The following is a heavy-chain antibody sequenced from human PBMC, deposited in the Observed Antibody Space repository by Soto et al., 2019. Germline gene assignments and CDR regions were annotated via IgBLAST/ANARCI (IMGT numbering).Heavy chain of an antibody. J-gene: IGHJ3*01. V-gene: IGHV4-30-2*01. CDR2: IYHSGNT. D-gene: IGHD2-15*01. Sequence: QLQLQESGSGLVKPSQTLSLTCAVSGGSISSGGYSWTWIRQPLGKGLEWIGYIYHSGNTYYNPSLKSRFTISGDRSKNQFTLNLSSVTAADTAVYYCASNVAADDALDVCGQGTRVSVSS. CDR1: GGSISSGGYS. CDR3: ASNVAADDALDV.